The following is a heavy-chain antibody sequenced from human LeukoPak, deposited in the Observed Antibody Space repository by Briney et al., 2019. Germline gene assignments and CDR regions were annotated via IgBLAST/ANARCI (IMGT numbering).Heavy chain of an antibody. CDR2: IWNDGSNK. D-gene: IGHD3-10*01. J-gene: IGHJ4*02. Sequence: AGGSLRLSCAASGFTFSSYGIHWVRQAPGKGLGWEVVIWNDGSNKNYADSVKGRFTISRDNSKNTLYLQMNSLRAEDTAVYYCARGREVLGDLSSLYFDYWGQGTLVTVSS. CDR3: ARGREVLGDLSSLYFDY. V-gene: IGHV3-33*01. CDR1: GFTFSSYG.